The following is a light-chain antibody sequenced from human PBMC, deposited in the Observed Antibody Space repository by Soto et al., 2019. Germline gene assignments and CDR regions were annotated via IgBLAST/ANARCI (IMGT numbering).Light chain of an antibody. CDR1: QSVSSSY. CDR3: QQYGSSPPYT. J-gene: IGKJ2*01. CDR2: GAT. Sequence: EIVLTQSPGTLSLSPGERATLSCRASQSVSSSYVAWYQQKPGQAPRLLIYGATSMAAGIPDRFSGSGSGRDFTVTISRLELDEFPVYYYQQYGSSPPYTFGQGTKLEIK. V-gene: IGKV3-20*01.